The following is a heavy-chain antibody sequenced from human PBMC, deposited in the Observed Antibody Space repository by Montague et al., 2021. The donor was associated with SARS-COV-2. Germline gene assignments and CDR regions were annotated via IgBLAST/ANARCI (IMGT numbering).Heavy chain of an antibody. V-gene: IGHV6-1*01. J-gene: IGHJ3*01. D-gene: IGHD3-3*01. Sequence: CAISGDSVSTNSGTWNWVRLSPSRGLEWLGRTYYRSEWYSDYSVSVKSRISINPDTSKNQFSLRLNSVSAADTAVYYCARAQVTIFGVLIMLPAAGAVDVWGQGTTVTVSS. CDR2: TYYRSEWYS. CDR3: ARAQVTIFGVLIMLPAAGAVDV. CDR1: GDSVSTNSGT.